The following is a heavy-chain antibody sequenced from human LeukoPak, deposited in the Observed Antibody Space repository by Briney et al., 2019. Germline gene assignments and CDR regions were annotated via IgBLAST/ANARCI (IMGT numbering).Heavy chain of an antibody. J-gene: IGHJ3*02. CDR2: ISSSGDTI. D-gene: IGHD2-15*01. CDR1: GFSFNNYE. CDR3: ARARGDMDAFDI. V-gene: IGHV3-48*03. Sequence: GGSLRLSCAASGFSFNNYEMNWVRQAPGKGLKWVSYISSSGDTIYYEDSVKGRFTISRDIAKNSLYLQMNSLRAEDTAVYYCARARGDMDAFDIWGQGTMVIVSS.